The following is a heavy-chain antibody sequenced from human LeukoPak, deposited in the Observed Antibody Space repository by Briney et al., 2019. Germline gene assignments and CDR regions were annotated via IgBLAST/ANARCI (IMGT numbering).Heavy chain of an antibody. Sequence: SETLSLTCTVSGGSISSSSYYWGWIRQPPGKGLEWIGSIYYSGSTCYNPSLKSRVTISVDTSKNQFSLKLSSVTAADTAVYYCARHGTLWFGELLPTYYFDYWGQGTLVTVSS. V-gene: IGHV4-39*01. CDR2: IYYSGST. CDR3: ARHGTLWFGELLPTYYFDY. CDR1: GGSISSSSYY. J-gene: IGHJ4*02. D-gene: IGHD3-10*01.